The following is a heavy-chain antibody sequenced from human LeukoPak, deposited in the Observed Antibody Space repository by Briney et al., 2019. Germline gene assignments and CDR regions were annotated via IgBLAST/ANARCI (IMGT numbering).Heavy chain of an antibody. Sequence: SEPLSLTFTVSGGSISSYYWSWIRPPAGKGLEWIGRIYISGSTNYNPSLKSRVTMSVDTSKNQFSLKLSSVTAADTAVYFCARVGYYPDYYMDVWGKGTTVTVSS. CDR3: ARVGYYPDYYMDV. V-gene: IGHV4-4*07. J-gene: IGHJ6*03. D-gene: IGHD2-21*01. CDR1: GGSISSYY. CDR2: IYISGST.